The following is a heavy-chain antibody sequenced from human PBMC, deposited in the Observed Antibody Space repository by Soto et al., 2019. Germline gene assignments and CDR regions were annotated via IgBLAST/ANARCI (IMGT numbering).Heavy chain of an antibody. V-gene: IGHV1-18*04. CDR2: ISAYNGNT. CDR3: ARSPEGDYSNYEVWFDP. CDR1: GYTFTSYY. D-gene: IGHD4-4*01. Sequence: ASVKVSCKASGYTFTSYYIHWVRQAPGQGLEWMGWISAYNGNTSYAQKLQGRVTMTTDTSTSTAYMELRSLRSDDTAVYYCARSPEGDYSNYEVWFDPWGQGTLVTVSS. J-gene: IGHJ5*02.